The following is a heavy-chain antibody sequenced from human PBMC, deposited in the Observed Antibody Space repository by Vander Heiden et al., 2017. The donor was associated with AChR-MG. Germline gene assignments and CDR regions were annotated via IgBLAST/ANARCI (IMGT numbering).Heavy chain of an antibody. CDR2: ISYDGSNQ. J-gene: IGHJ4*02. D-gene: IGHD2-21*02. Sequence: QVQLVEPGGGVVQPGRSLRLSCAASGFTFSDYAMHWVRQAPGKGLEWVAVISYDGSNQYYADSVKGRFTVSRDNSKNTLYLQMKRMRTEDTAVYYCAILYCGSDCSGEDYCVQGSLVTLSS. V-gene: IGHV3-30-3*01. CDR3: AILYCGSDCSGEDY. CDR1: GFTFSDYA.